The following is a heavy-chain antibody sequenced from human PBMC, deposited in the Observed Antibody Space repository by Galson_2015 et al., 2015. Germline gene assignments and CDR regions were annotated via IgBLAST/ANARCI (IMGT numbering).Heavy chain of an antibody. D-gene: IGHD3-22*01. CDR2: IIPIFGTA. Sequence: SVKVSCKASGGTFSSYAISWVRQAPGQGLEWMGGIIPIFGTANYAQKFQGRVTITADESTSTAYMELSSLRSEDTAVYYCARGGPSPDSSGYYLRIDAFDIWGQGTMVTVSS. V-gene: IGHV1-69*13. J-gene: IGHJ3*02. CDR1: GGTFSSYA. CDR3: ARGGPSPDSSGYYLRIDAFDI.